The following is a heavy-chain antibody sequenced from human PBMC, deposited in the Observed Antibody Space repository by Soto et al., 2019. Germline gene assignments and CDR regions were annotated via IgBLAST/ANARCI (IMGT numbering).Heavy chain of an antibody. CDR2: ISYDGNNK. J-gene: IGHJ4*02. CDR3: ARDYTYSYGFFDY. D-gene: IGHD5-18*01. CDR1: EFTFSIYA. V-gene: IGHV3-30-3*01. Sequence: PGGSLRLSCGASEFTFSIYAMNWVRDAPGKGLEWVAVISYDGNNKYYADSVKGRFTISRDNSKNTLYLQMNSLRAEDTAVYFCARDYTYSYGFFDYWGQGTLVTVSS.